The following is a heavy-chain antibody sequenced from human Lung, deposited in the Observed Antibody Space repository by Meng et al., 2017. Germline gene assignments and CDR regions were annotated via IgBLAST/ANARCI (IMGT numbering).Heavy chain of an antibody. CDR1: GDSISSSNW. Sequence: QVQLQEYGPCLVKPAGTVTLTCAVSGDSISSSNWWSWVRQPPGKGLEWIWEIYHSGSTNYNPSLKSQVTISVDKSKNQFSLKLSSVTAADTAVYYCARRVLWLDPQNFDYWGQGTLVTVSS. J-gene: IGHJ4*02. CDR2: IYHSGST. D-gene: IGHD6-19*01. CDR3: ARRVLWLDPQNFDY. V-gene: IGHV4-4*02.